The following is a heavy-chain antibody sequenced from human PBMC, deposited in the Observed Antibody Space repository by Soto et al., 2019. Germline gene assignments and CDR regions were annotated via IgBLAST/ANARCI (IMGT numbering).Heavy chain of an antibody. CDR1: GFTFSSHA. CDR2: ISYDGSNK. D-gene: IGHD5-12*01. V-gene: IGHV3-30-3*01. CDR3: ARDGGPREMATMARGYFFYGMDV. J-gene: IGHJ6*02. Sequence: QVQLVESGGGVVHPGRSLRLSCAASGFTFSSHAMHWFRQAPGKVLEWVAVISYDGSNKYSAHSVKGRFTISRDNSKKTLYLQMNSLRGEGTAVYYCARDGGPREMATMARGYFFYGMDVWGQGTTVTVSS.